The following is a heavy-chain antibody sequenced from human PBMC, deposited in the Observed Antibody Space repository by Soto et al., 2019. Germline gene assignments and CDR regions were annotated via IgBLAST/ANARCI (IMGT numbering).Heavy chain of an antibody. CDR2: ISSSSSYI. J-gene: IGHJ4*02. CDR3: ARYYKYDYSFGY. D-gene: IGHD3-16*01. CDR1: GFTFSSCA. Sequence: PGGSLRLSCAASGFTFSSCAMNWVRQAPGKGLEWVSSISSSSSYIDYADSVKGRFTISRDNAKNSLYLQMNSLRAEDTAVYYCARYYKYDYSFGYWGQGTLVTVSS. V-gene: IGHV3-21*01.